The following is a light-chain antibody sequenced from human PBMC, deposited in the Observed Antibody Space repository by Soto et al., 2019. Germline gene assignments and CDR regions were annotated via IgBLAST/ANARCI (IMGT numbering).Light chain of an antibody. CDR3: QQYYGVPPT. V-gene: IGKV4-1*01. CDR2: WAS. J-gene: IGKJ3*01. CDR1: QTILHISNNKNY. Sequence: DIVMTQSPDSLAVSLVERATINCKSSQTILHISNNKNYLAWYQQRPGQPPRLLIYWASTRESGVPERFTGSGAGTDFTLTISSLQAEDVAVYYCQQYYGVPPTFGPGTKVDIK.